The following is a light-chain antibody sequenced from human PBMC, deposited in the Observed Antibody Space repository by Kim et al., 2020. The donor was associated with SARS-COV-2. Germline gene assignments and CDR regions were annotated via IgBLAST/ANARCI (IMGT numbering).Light chain of an antibody. J-gene: IGLJ2*01. Sequence: SYELTQPPSVFVSPGQNASITCSGDKLEDKFTYWYQQKPGQSPVLVIYEDNKRPSGIPDRFSASNSGNTATLTISGTQAVDEADYSCQAWGTRTVVFGGGTQLTVL. CDR2: EDN. CDR1: KLEDKF. CDR3: QAWGTRTVV. V-gene: IGLV3-1*01.